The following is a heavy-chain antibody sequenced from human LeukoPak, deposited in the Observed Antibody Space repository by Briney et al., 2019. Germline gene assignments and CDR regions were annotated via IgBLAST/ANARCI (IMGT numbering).Heavy chain of an antibody. V-gene: IGHV3-7*01. D-gene: IGHD4-17*01. J-gene: IGHJ4*02. CDR2: IKQDGSEK. CDR3: ARALYGDYASFDY. CDR1: GFTFSSYW. Sequence: GGSLRLSCAASGFTFSSYWMSWVRQAPGKGLEWAANIKQDGSEKYYVDSVKGRFTISRDNAKNSLYLQMNSLRAEDTAVYYCARALYGDYASFDYWGQGTLVTVSS.